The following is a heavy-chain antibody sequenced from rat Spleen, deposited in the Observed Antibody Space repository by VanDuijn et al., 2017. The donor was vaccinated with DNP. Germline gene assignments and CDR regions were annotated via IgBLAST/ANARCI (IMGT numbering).Heavy chain of an antibody. J-gene: IGHJ2*01. CDR3: TREREPSNNPYYFDC. D-gene: IGHD1-10*01. CDR1: GFSLTNYG. Sequence: QVQLKESGPVLVQASETLSLTCTVSGFSLTNYGVIWVRQSPGKGLEWMGRMKYDGDTYYNSALKSRLSISRDTSKSQVFLKMNSLQTEDTAIYFCTREREPSNNPYYFDCWGQGVMVTVSS. CDR2: MKYDGDT. V-gene: IGHV2S30*01.